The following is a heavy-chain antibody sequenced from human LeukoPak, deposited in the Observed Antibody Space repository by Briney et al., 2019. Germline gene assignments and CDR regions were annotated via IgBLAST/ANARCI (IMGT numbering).Heavy chain of an antibody. CDR1: AFSLTSSGMC. CDR3: GRPYTGTYCYRFDL. D-gene: IGHD1-1*01. Sequence: SGPALVKPRQTLTLTCTFSAFSLTSSGMCVSWIRQPPGKALEWLARIDWDGDKNYNTSLRTRLTISKDTSKNQVVLTLTNVDPVDTGTYYWGRPYTGTYCYRFDLWGQGTLVTVSS. V-gene: IGHV2-70*11. CDR2: IDWDGDK. J-gene: IGHJ4*02.